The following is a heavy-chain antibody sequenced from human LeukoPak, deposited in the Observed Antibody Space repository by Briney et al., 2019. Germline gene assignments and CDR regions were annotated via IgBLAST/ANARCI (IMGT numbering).Heavy chain of an antibody. CDR3: AGGPPNYYDSSGYQYSSDY. CDR1: GGTFSSYA. J-gene: IGHJ4*02. D-gene: IGHD3-22*01. V-gene: IGHV1-69*05. CDR2: IIPIFGTA. Sequence: SVKVSCKASGGTFSSYAISWVREAPGQGLEWMGRIIPIFGTANYAQKFQGRVTITTDESTSTAYMELSSLRSEDTAVYYCAGGPPNYYDSSGYQYSSDYWGQGTLVTVSS.